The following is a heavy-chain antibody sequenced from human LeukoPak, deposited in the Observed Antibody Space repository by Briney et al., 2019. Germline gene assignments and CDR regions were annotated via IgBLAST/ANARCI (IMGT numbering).Heavy chain of an antibody. J-gene: IGHJ4*02. D-gene: IGHD3-3*01. CDR2: ISGSDGYT. CDR3: ARDRTTRYYDFWSGYYSFDY. V-gene: IGHV3-23*01. CDR1: GFTFSSYA. Sequence: GGSLRLSCVASGFTFSSYALSWVRQAPGKGLDCVSVISGSDGYTYYADSVKGRFTISRDNSKNTLYLQMDSLRAEDTAVYYCARDRTTRYYDFWSGYYSFDYWGQGTLVTVSS.